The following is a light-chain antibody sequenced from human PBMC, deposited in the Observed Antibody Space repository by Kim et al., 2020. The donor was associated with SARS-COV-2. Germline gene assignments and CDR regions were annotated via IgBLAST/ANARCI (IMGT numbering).Light chain of an antibody. Sequence: GSVGDTETPPCPARQDIRNDLGWYQQNPGRAPKRLIYGASSLQSGVPSRFSGSGSGTEFTLTISSLQPEDFATYFCLQHNTYPITFGQGTRLEIK. V-gene: IGKV1-17*01. J-gene: IGKJ5*01. CDR3: LQHNTYPIT. CDR2: GAS. CDR1: QDIRND.